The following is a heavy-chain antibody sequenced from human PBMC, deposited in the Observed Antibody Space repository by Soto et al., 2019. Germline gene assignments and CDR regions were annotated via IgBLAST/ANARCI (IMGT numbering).Heavy chain of an antibody. J-gene: IGHJ6*02. CDR2: IIPIFGTA. Sequence: SVKVSCKASGGTFSSYAISWVRQAPGQGLEWMGGIIPIFGTANYAQKFQGRVTITADKSTSTAYMELSSLRSEDTAVYYCARNMGAHYYYGMDVWGQGTTVTVSS. V-gene: IGHV1-69*06. CDR1: GGTFSSYA. D-gene: IGHD1-26*01. CDR3: ARNMGAHYYYGMDV.